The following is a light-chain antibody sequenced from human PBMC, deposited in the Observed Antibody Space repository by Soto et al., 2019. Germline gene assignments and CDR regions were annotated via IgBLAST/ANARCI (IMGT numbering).Light chain of an antibody. V-gene: IGLV2-23*02. CDR3: CSYAGSRTWV. CDR1: SSDVGSYNL. Sequence: QSALTQPASVSGSPGQSITISCTGTSSDVGSYNLVSWYQHHPGKAPTLMIFEVSRRPSGVSNRFSGSKSGNTASLTISGLQAEDEADYYCCSYAGSRTWVFGGGTKLTVL. CDR2: EVS. J-gene: IGLJ3*02.